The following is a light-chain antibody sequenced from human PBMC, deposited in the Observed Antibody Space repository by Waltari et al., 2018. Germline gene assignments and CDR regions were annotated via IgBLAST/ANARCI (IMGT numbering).Light chain of an antibody. V-gene: IGKV3-11*01. CDR1: QSAGDY. J-gene: IGKJ4*01. Sequence: EIVLTQTPVTLSFNPGERATLPCRASQSAGDYLAWYQQKPGQPPRLLIYDATIRAPGFPARFSGSGSGTDFTLTISGLEPEDFAVYFCQLRTNWPPGLTFGGGTKVEIK. CDR2: DAT. CDR3: QLRTNWPPGLT.